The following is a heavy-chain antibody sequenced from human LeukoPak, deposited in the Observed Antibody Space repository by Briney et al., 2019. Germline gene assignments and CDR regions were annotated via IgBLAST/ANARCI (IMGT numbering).Heavy chain of an antibody. J-gene: IGHJ4*02. Sequence: GGSLRLSCTASGFTFSSYAMNWVRQAPGKGLEWVSGIGAGGTFTYYADSVKGRFTIFRDNSRNTLYLQMNSLRADDTAVYYCAKDLDYTTNGYYFDYWGQGTLVTVSS. CDR3: AKDLDYTTNGYYFDY. D-gene: IGHD4-11*01. CDR2: IGAGGTFT. CDR1: GFTFSSYA. V-gene: IGHV3-23*01.